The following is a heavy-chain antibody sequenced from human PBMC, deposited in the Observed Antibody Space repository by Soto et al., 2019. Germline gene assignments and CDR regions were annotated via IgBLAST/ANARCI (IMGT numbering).Heavy chain of an antibody. CDR1: GNTLTSFY. V-gene: IGHV1-2*02. J-gene: IGHJ4*02. CDR2: LSPTTGGT. D-gene: IGHD3-9*01. CDR3: ARPPGYVTDWYYFDT. Sequence: GASVKVSCKTSGNTLTSFYIHWVRQAPGQGLEWVGRLSPTTGGTNYAQHFQGRVTVTWDVSTFTAYMELSSLIYEDTAVYYCARPPGYVTDWYYFDTWGQGTQVTVSS.